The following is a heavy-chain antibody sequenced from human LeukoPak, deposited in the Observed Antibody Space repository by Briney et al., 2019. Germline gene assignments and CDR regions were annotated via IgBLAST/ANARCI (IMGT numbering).Heavy chain of an antibody. V-gene: IGHV3-33*01. Sequence: PGGSLRLSCAASGFTFSSYGMHWVRQAPGKGLEWVAGIWYDGSNKYYADSVKGRFTISRDNSKNTLYLQMNSLRAADTAVYYCARDGADYYDSSGYPCWGQGTLVTVSS. CDR2: IWYDGSNK. D-gene: IGHD3-22*01. CDR3: ARDGADYYDSSGYPC. CDR1: GFTFSSYG. J-gene: IGHJ4*02.